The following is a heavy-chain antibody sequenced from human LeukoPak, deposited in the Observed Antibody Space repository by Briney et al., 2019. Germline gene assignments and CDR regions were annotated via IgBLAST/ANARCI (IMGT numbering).Heavy chain of an antibody. V-gene: IGHV3-21*01. Sequence: GGSLRLSCAASGFTFSSYSMNWVRQAPGKGLEWVSFISSSSCYIYYAASVKGRFTISRDNAKNSLYLQMNSLRAEDTAVYYCARDREYSFPDYWGQGTLVTVSS. CDR1: GFTFSSYS. D-gene: IGHD2/OR15-2a*01. J-gene: IGHJ4*02. CDR3: ARDREYSFPDY. CDR2: ISSSSCYI.